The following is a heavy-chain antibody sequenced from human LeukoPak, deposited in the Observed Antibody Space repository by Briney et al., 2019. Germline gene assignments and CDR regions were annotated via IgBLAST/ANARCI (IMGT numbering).Heavy chain of an antibody. J-gene: IGHJ4*02. CDR2: INTGNGNT. CDR1: GYTFTSCA. Sequence: ASVKVSCKASGYTFTSCAMPWVRQAPGQRLEWMGWINTGNGNTKYSQKFQGRVTITRDTSASTAYMELSSLRSEDTAVYYCAIDTGPNLAYWGQGTLVTASS. V-gene: IGHV1-3*04. D-gene: IGHD1-14*01. CDR3: AIDTGPNLAY.